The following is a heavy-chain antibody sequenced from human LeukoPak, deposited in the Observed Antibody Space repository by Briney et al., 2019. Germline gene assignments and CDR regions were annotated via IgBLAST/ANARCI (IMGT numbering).Heavy chain of an antibody. CDR3: ARTYSSGWYDY. CDR1: GFSLSTSGGG. J-gene: IGHJ4*02. V-gene: IGHV2-5*02. CDR2: IYWDDDK. Sequence: SGPTLVKPTQTLTLTCTFSGFSLSTSGGGVGWIRQPPGKALEWLALIYWDDDKRYSPSLKSRLTITKDTSKNQVVLKMTNMDPVDTATYYCARTYSSGWYDYWGQGTLVTVSS. D-gene: IGHD6-19*01.